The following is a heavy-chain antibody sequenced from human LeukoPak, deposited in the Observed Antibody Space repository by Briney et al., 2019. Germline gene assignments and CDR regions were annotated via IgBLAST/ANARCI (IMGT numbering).Heavy chain of an antibody. CDR3: ARHVPDQIVVVPAAIDY. CDR1: GYSISTGYY. Sequence: SETLSLTCTVSGYSISTGYYWDWIRQPPGEGLEWIGSIYYSGSTYYNPSLKSRVTISVDTSKNQFSLKLSSVTAADTAVYYCARHVPDQIVVVPAAIDYWGQGTLVTVSS. D-gene: IGHD2-2*02. V-gene: IGHV4-38-2*02. CDR2: IYYSGST. J-gene: IGHJ4*02.